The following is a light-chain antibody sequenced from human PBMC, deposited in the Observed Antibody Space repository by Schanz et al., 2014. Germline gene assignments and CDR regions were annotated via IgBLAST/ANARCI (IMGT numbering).Light chain of an antibody. V-gene: IGKV1-39*01. CDR1: QSISSY. CDR3: QQYNNWRRT. Sequence: DIQMTQSPSSLSASVGDRVTITCRASQSISSYLNWYQQKPGKAPNLLIYAASSLQSGVPSRFSGSGSGTEFTLTISSLQSEDFAVYYCQQYNNWRRTFGQGTKVEIK. CDR2: AAS. J-gene: IGKJ1*01.